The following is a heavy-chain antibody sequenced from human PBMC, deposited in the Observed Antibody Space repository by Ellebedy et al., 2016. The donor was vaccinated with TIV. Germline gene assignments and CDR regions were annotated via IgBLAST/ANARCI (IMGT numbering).Heavy chain of an antibody. V-gene: IGHV3-7*02. J-gene: IGHJ4*02. D-gene: IGHD2-2*01. CDR2: IKYDGSEK. CDR3: ARGRYCSSTSCPRPFDY. Sequence: GESLKISCAASGFTFSTYWMSWVRQAPGKGLEWVANIKYDGSEKYYVKSVKGRFTISRDNAKNSLYLQMDSLRAEDTAVYYCARGRYCSSTSCPRPFDYWGQGTLVTVSS. CDR1: GFTFSTYW.